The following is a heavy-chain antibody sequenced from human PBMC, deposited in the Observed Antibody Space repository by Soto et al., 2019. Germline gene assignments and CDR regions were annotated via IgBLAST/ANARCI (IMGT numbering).Heavy chain of an antibody. CDR2: IYYSGST. D-gene: IGHD6-13*01. CDR3: ARGGIAAAAPPDY. Sequence: QVQLQESGPGLVKPSQTLSLTCTVSGGSISSGGYYWSWIRQHPGKGLEWIGYIYYSGSTYYNPSLKSRVPPSVDTSQHRFSLKLTPVTAADTAVYHCARGGIAAAAPPDYWGQGTLVGVSS. V-gene: IGHV4-31*03. J-gene: IGHJ4*02. CDR1: GGSISSGGYY.